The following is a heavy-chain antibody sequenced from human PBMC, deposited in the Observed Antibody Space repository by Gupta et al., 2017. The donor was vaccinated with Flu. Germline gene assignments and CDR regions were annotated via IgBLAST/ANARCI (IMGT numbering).Heavy chain of an antibody. CDR1: GGSFSGYY. CDR3: ARGTDTAMVTASYYGMDV. D-gene: IGHD5-18*01. J-gene: IGHJ6*02. CDR2: INHSGST. Sequence: QVQLQQWGAGLLKPSETLSLTCAVYGGSFSGYYWSWIRQPPGKGLEWIGEINHSGSTNYNPSLKSLVTISVDTSKNQFSLKLSSVTAADTAVYYCARGTDTAMVTASYYGMDVWGQGTTVTGSS. V-gene: IGHV4-34*01.